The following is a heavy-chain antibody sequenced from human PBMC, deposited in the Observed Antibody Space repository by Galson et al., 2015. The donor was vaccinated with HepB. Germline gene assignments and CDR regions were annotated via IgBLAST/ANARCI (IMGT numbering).Heavy chain of an antibody. D-gene: IGHD2/OR15-2a*01. CDR2: ISAGSNGC. CDR1: GFSFGSHS. CDR3: ARNPASGDFYNRGV. J-gene: IGHJ6*02. Sequence: SLRLSCAASGFSFGSHSMCWVRSGPGEGLEWVAYISAGSNGCYYGASVKGSFTISRDNAKNSVYLHMNNLRAEDTAVYYCARNPASGDFYNRGVWGRGTTVTVSS. V-gene: IGHV3-48*01.